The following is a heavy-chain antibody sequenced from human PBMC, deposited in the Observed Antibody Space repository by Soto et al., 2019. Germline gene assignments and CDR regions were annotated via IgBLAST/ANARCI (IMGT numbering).Heavy chain of an antibody. V-gene: IGHV4-34*01. Sequence: SETLSLTCAVYGGSFSGYYWSWIRQPPGKGLEWIGEINHSGSTNYNPSLKSRVTISVDTSKDQFSLKLSSVTAADTAVYYCATNPHNYDSSGYYYGYWGQGTLVTVSS. J-gene: IGHJ4*02. CDR2: INHSGST. D-gene: IGHD3-22*01. CDR3: ATNPHNYDSSGYYYGY. CDR1: GGSFSGYY.